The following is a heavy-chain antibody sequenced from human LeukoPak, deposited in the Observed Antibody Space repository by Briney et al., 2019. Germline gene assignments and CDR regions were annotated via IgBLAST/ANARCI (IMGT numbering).Heavy chain of an antibody. CDR2: ISSSSSTI. V-gene: IGHV3-48*04. J-gene: IGHJ4*02. D-gene: IGHD3-10*01. CDR1: GFTFSSYS. CDR3: AALTMIRGVIGY. Sequence: GGSLRLSCEASGFTFSSYSMNWFRQPPGKGLEWGSYISSSSSTIYYADSVKGRFTISRDNAKNSLYLQMNSLRAEDTAVNYCAALTMIRGVIGYWGQGTLVTVSS.